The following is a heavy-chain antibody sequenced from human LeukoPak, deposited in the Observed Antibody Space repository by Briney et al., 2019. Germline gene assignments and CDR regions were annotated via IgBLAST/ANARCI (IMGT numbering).Heavy chain of an antibody. D-gene: IGHD3-3*01. CDR3: ARVTSDFYGMDV. Sequence: SEPLSLTCTVSGGSISSGGYYWSWIRQHPGKGLEWIGYIYYSGSTYYNPSLKSRVTISVDTPKNQFSLKLSSVTAADTAVYYCARVTSDFYGMDVWGQGTTVTVSS. CDR1: GGSISSGGYY. J-gene: IGHJ6*02. V-gene: IGHV4-31*03. CDR2: IYYSGST.